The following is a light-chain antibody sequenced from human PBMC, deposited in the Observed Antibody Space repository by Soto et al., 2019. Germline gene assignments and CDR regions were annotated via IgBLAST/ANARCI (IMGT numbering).Light chain of an antibody. CDR2: KAS. V-gene: IGKV1-5*03. J-gene: IGKJ1*01. CDR1: HIIITY. Sequence: DIQMTQSPSTLSASVGDRVTITCRASHIIITYLAWYQQKPGKAPRLLIYKASSFGSGVPSRFSGSGSGTDFTLTISSLQPDDSATYYCQHYNSYTWTFGLGTKVDIK. CDR3: QHYNSYTWT.